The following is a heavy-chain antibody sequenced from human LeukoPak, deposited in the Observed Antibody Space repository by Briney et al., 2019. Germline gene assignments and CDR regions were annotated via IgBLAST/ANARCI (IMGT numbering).Heavy chain of an antibody. CDR3: ASDQDSTFRTGY. CDR1: GFNVSSNY. V-gene: IGHV3-53*04. J-gene: IGHJ4*02. CDR2: IYSGGST. D-gene: IGHD1-14*01. Sequence: GGSLRLSCAASGFNVSSNYMSWVRQAPGKGLEWVSVIYSGGSTYYADSVKGRFTISRHNSKNKVYLEMNSLRTEDTAVYYCASDQDSTFRTGYWGQGTLVTLSS.